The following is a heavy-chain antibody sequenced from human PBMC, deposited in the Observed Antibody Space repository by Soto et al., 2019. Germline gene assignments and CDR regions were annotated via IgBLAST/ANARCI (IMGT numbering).Heavy chain of an antibody. V-gene: IGHV3-30-3*01. J-gene: IGHJ4*02. CDR2: ISYDGSNK. CDR3: ASPLDFVGNSVLDY. D-gene: IGHD3-10*01. Sequence: QVQLVESGGGVVQPGRSLGLSCEASGFTFSSYAMHWVRQAPGKGLEWVAVISYDGSNKYYADSVKGRFTISRDNSENTLYLQMNSLRAEDTAVYYCASPLDFVGNSVLDYWGQGTLVTVSS. CDR1: GFTFSSYA.